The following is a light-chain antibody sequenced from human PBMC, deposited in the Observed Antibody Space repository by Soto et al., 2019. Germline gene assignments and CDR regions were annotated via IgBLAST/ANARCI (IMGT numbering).Light chain of an antibody. CDR2: GAS. J-gene: IGKJ1*01. Sequence: EIVMTQSPATLSVSPGEGATLSCRASQSVSSNLAWYRQKPGQAPSLLIYGASTRATGIPARFSGSGSGTEFTLTISSLQSEDFAVYSCQQYNSWPWTFGQGTKVDIK. V-gene: IGKV3-15*01. CDR3: QQYNSWPWT. CDR1: QSVSSN.